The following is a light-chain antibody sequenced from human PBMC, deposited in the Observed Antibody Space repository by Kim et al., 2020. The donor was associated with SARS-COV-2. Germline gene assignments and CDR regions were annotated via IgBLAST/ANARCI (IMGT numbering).Light chain of an antibody. V-gene: IGKV1-5*01. CDR1: PSIDTW. J-gene: IGKJ1*01. CDR3: QQYKTYPWT. CDR2: YAS. Sequence: ASVGDRVTITCRASPSIDTWLAWYQQKPGKAPKLLIYYASSLESGVPSRFSGGGSAAEFTLTITSLQPDDFATYFCQQYKTYPWTFGQGTKVDIK.